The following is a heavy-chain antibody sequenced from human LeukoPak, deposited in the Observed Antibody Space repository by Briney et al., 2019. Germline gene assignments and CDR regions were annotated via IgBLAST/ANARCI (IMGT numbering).Heavy chain of an antibody. J-gene: IGHJ6*02. CDR3: AKVGMTTITLGYGMDV. D-gene: IGHD5-24*01. Sequence: GGSLRLPCAASGFTFSSYGMHWVRQAPGKGLEWVAVISYDGGNKYYADSVKGRFTISRDNSKNTLYLQMNSLRAEDTALYCCAKVGMTTITLGYGMDVWGQGTTVTVSS. CDR2: ISYDGGNK. V-gene: IGHV3-30*18. CDR1: GFTFSSYG.